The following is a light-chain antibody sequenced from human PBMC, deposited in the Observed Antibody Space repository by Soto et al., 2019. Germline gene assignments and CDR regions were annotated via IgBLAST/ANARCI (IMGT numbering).Light chain of an antibody. CDR1: SSDVGGYKY. Sequence: HSALTQPASVSGFPGQSIAISCTGTSSDVGGYKYVSWYQQHPGKAPKLLIYDVSNRPSGVSDRFSGSKSGNTASLTISGLQSEDEADYYCSSYTSSGSYVFGTGTKVTVL. J-gene: IGLJ1*01. CDR2: DVS. CDR3: SSYTSSGSYV. V-gene: IGLV2-14*01.